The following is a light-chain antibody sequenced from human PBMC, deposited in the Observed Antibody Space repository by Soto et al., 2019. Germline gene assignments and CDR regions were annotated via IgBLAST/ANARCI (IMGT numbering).Light chain of an antibody. CDR3: QQLNSFPLT. Sequence: DIQLTQSPSFLSASVGDRVTITCRASQGISSYLAWYQQKPGKAPKLLINAASTLQSGVPSRFSGSGSGTEFTLTISSLQPEDFATYYCQQLNSFPLTFGGGTKVELK. CDR1: QGISSY. J-gene: IGKJ4*01. V-gene: IGKV1-9*01. CDR2: AAS.